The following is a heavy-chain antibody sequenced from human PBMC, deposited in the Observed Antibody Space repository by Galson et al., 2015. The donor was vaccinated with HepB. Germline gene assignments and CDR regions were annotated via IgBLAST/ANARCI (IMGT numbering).Heavy chain of an antibody. CDR1: GFTFSSYA. Sequence: SLRLSCAASGFTFSSYAMHWVRQAPGKGLEWVAVISYDGSNKCYADSVKGRFTISRGNSKNTLYLQMNSLRAEDTAVYYCARDYTAMALDYWGQGTLVTVSS. D-gene: IGHD5-18*01. J-gene: IGHJ4*02. CDR2: ISYDGSNK. V-gene: IGHV3-30*04. CDR3: ARDYTAMALDY.